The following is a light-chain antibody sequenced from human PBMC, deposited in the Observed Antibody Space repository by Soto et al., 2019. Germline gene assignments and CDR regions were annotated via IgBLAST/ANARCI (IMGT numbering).Light chain of an antibody. CDR3: QQYGSSPRK. J-gene: IGKJ1*01. Sequence: EIVLTQSPGTLSLSPGERATLSCRASQSVSGRYLAWYQQKPGQAPRPLIYGASSRATGIPDRFSGSGSGTDFTLTISRLEPVDFAVYYCQQYGSSPRKFGQGTKVEIK. CDR2: GAS. CDR1: QSVSGRY. V-gene: IGKV3-20*01.